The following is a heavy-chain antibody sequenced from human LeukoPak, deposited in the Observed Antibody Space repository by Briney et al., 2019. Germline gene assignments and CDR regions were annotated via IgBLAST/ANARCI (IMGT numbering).Heavy chain of an antibody. CDR3: ASSYYYGSGRGYFDY. D-gene: IGHD3-10*01. CDR2: IYYSGST. J-gene: IGHJ4*02. V-gene: IGHV4-59*08. CDR1: GGSISSYY. Sequence: PSESLSLTCTVSGGSISSYYWSWIRQPPGKGLEWIGYIYYSGSTNYNPSLKSRVTISVDTSKNQFSLKLSSVTAADTAVYYCASSYYYGSGRGYFDYWGQGTLVTVSS.